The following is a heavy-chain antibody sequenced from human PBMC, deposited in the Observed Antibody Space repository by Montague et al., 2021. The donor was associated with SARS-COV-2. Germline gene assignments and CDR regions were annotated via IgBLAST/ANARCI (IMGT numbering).Heavy chain of an antibody. CDR3: ARHRGWGSRGAGFIDL. Sequence: TLSLTCTVSGGSITGDYYYCTWIRPHRGKGLEWIEFIYYTGTTYYHPFLHSRPRSSLATSKNQCSLTLTSVAAADTVIYYCARHRGWGSRGAGFIDLWGHG. CDR1: GGSITGDYYY. D-gene: IGHD2-21*01. CDR2: IYYTGTT. V-gene: IGHV4-31*03. J-gene: IGHJ2*01.